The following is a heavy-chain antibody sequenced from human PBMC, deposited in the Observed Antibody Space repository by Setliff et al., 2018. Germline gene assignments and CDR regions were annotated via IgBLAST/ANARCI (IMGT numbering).Heavy chain of an antibody. CDR1: GISISSGHY. V-gene: IGHV4-38-2*01. J-gene: IGHJ3*02. CDR2: IYHKGRT. D-gene: IGHD3-3*01. Sequence: SSETLSLTCGVSGISISSGHYGGWIRQPPGKGLEWIATIYHKGRTYYNPSLDSRVTISLDTSKNHFSLRLSSVTAADTAVYYCASPRRDDLDSPFDAFDIWGQGTKVTVSS. CDR3: ASPRRDDLDSPFDAFDI.